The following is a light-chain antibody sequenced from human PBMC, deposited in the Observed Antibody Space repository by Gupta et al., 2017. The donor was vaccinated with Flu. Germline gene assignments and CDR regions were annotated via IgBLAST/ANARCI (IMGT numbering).Light chain of an antibody. CDR2: GNS. CDR1: SSNIGAGYD. V-gene: IGLV1-40*01. CDR3: QSYDSSLSGWV. J-gene: IGLJ3*02. Sequence: QPVLTQPPPVSGAPGQRVTISCTGSSSNIGAGYDVHWYQQLPGTAPNLLIYGNSNRPSGVPDRFSGSKSGTSASLAITGLQAEDEADYYCQSYDSSLSGWVFGGGTKLTVL.